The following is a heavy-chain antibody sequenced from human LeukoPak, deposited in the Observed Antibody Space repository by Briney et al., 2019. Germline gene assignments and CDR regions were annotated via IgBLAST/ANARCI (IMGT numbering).Heavy chain of an antibody. CDR1: GGTFSSYA. J-gene: IGHJ4*02. CDR3: ARDVYSSGWRYYFDY. Sequence: ATVKVSCKASGGTFSSYAISWVRQAPGPGLELMGGIIPIFGTANYAQKSQSRVTITADESTSTAYMERSSLRSEDTAVYYCARDVYSSGWRYYFDYWGQGTLVTVSS. CDR2: IIPIFGTA. V-gene: IGHV1-69*13. D-gene: IGHD6-19*01.